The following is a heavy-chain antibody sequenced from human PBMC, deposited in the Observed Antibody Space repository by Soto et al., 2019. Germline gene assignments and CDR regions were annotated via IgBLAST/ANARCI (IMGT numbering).Heavy chain of an antibody. CDR1: GFTFDDYG. Sequence: EVQLVESGGGVVRPGGSLRLSCVASGFTFDDYGMHWVRQAPGKGLEWVSGINWNGGRTGYPGSMKGRFIISRDNAKNSLYLRMNSLRAEDTAWYYCARSGNIVATTNYYMDLWGNGTTVTVSS. CDR3: ARSGNIVATTNYYMDL. V-gene: IGHV3-20*04. D-gene: IGHD5-12*01. CDR2: INWNGGRT. J-gene: IGHJ6*03.